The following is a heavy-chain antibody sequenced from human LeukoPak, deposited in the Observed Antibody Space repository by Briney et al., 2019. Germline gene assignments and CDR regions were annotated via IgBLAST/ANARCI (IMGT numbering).Heavy chain of an antibody. Sequence: PGGSLRLSCAASGFTVSSNYMSWVRQAPGKGLEWVSVIYSGGSTYYADSVKGRFTISRDNSKNTLYLQMNSLRAEDTAVYYCARVGYCSSTSCHKGLGAFDIWGQGTMVTVSS. CDR2: IYSGGST. V-gene: IGHV3-66*02. CDR1: GFTVSSNY. CDR3: ARVGYCSSTSCHKGLGAFDI. J-gene: IGHJ3*02. D-gene: IGHD2-2*02.